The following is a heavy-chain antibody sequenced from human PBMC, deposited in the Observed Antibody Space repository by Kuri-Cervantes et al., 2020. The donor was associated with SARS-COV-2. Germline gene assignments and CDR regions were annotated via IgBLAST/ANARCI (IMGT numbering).Heavy chain of an antibody. D-gene: IGHD3-3*01. CDR1: GFTVSSNY. Sequence: GESLKISCAASGFTVSSNYMSWVRQAPGKGLEWVSVIYSGGSTYYADSVKGRFTISRDNSKNTLYPQMNSLRAEDTAVYYCARARGEYDFWSGYYPSYYYYYGMDVWGQGTTVTVSS. CDR2: IYSGGST. CDR3: ARARGEYDFWSGYYPSYYYYYGMDV. J-gene: IGHJ6*02. V-gene: IGHV3-53*01.